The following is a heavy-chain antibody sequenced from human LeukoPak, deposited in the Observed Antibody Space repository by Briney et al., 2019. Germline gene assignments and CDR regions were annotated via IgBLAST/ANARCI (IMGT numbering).Heavy chain of an antibody. Sequence: SVKVSCKASGGTFSSYAISWVRQAPGQGLEWMGGIIPIFGTANYAQKFQGRVTITTDESTSTAYMELSSLRSDDTAVYCCARDFWSGYYNISYYYYYYMDVWGKGTTVTVSS. CDR1: GGTFSSYA. CDR3: ARDFWSGYYNISYYYYYYMDV. V-gene: IGHV1-69*05. J-gene: IGHJ6*03. D-gene: IGHD3-3*01. CDR2: IIPIFGTA.